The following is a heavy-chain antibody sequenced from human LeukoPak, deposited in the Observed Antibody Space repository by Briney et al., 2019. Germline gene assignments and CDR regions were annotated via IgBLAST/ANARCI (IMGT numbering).Heavy chain of an antibody. Sequence: GGSLRLSCAASGFTFSSYAMHWVRQAPGKGLEWVAVISYDRSITYYADSVKGRFTLACDNSKNTLYLQMNSLSPEDTAVYYCARDEAAAALDYWGQGTLVTVSS. CDR2: ISYDRSIT. CDR3: ARDEAAAALDY. CDR1: GFTFSSYA. D-gene: IGHD6-13*01. J-gene: IGHJ4*02. V-gene: IGHV3-30-3*01.